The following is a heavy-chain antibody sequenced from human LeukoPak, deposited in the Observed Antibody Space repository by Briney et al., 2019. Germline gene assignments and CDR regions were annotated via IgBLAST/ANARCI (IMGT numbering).Heavy chain of an antibody. V-gene: IGHV3-30-3*01. CDR1: GFTFSSYA. J-gene: IGHJ3*02. CDR2: ISYDGSNK. Sequence: GGSLRLSCAASGFTFSSYAMHWVRQAPGKGLEWVAVISYDGSNKYYADSVKGRFTISRDNSKNTLYLQMNSLRAEDTAVYYCARDVVVVAAIGAFDIWGQGTMVTVSS. CDR3: ARDVVVVAAIGAFDI. D-gene: IGHD2-15*01.